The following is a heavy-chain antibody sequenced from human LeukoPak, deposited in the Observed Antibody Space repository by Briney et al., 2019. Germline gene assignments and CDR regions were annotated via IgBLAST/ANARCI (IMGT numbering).Heavy chain of an antibody. CDR3: ARAGGWAREDYKGDAFDI. D-gene: IGHD6-19*01. V-gene: IGHV1-18*01. J-gene: IGHJ3*02. CDR1: GYTFTNYG. Sequence: ASVKVSCKASGYTFTNYGISWVRHAPGQGLEWMGWISTYNGNSNYAHKLQDRVTMTTDTSTTTAYMDLRSLRSDDTAVYYCARAGGWAREDYKGDAFDIWGQGTMVTVSS. CDR2: ISTYNGNS.